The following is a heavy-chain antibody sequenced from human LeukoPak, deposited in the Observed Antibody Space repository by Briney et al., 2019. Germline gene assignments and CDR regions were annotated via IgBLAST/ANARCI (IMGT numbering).Heavy chain of an antibody. D-gene: IGHD3-3*01. J-gene: IGHJ4*02. V-gene: IGHV4-34*01. CDR3: ARRKYYDFWSGYYIGGYFDY. CDR2: INHSGST. Sequence: SETLSLTCAVYGGSFSGYYWSWIRQPPGKGLEWIGEINHSGSTNYNPSLKSRVTISVDTSKNQFSLKLSSVTAADTAVYYCARRKYYDFWSGYYIGGYFDYWGQGTLVTVSS. CDR1: GGSFSGYY.